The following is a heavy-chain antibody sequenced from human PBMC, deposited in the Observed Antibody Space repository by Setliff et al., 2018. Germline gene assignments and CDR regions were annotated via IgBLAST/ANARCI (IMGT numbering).Heavy chain of an antibody. J-gene: IGHJ6*02. CDR3: TRDQDYYGMDV. CDR1: GFTFRKYS. V-gene: IGHV3-48*01. Sequence: GGSLRLSCAASGFTFRKYSMNWVRQAPGKGLEWVSYISSSSSTIYYAGSVKGRFTISRDNAKNSLYLQMNSLRGEDTAVYHCTRDQDYYGMDVWGQGTTVTVSS. CDR2: ISSSSSTI.